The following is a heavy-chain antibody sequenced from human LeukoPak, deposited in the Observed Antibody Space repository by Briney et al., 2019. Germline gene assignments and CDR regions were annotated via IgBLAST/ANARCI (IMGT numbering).Heavy chain of an antibody. CDR3: ARGVRGSYGTDL. D-gene: IGHD1-26*01. CDR1: GFTFSSDW. J-gene: IGHJ5*02. V-gene: IGHV3-74*01. Sequence: GGSLRLSCAASGFTFSSDWMHWVRQAPGQGLVWVSRINPAGGSTNYADSVKGRFTISRDNAMNTLYLHLNSLRAEDTAVYYCARGVRGSYGTDLWGQGTLVTVSS. CDR2: INPAGGST.